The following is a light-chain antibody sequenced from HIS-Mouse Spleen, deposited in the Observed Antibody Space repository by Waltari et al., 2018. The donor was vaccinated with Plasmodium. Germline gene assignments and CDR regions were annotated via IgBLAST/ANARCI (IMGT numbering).Light chain of an antibody. J-gene: IGLJ3*02. CDR3: YSTDSSGNHRV. CDR1: ALPKKY. V-gene: IGLV3-10*01. CDR2: EDS. Sequence: YELTQPPSVPVSPRKTARIPCPGDALPKKYDYWYQQKSGQAPVLVTYEDSKRPPGIPERFSGSSSGTKATLTISGAQVEDEADYYCYSTDSSGNHRVFGGGTKLTVL.